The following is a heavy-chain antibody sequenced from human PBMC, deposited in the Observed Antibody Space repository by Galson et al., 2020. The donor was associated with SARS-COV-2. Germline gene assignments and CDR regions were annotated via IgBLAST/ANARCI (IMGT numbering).Heavy chain of an antibody. Sequence: SETLSLTCAVYGGSFSGYYWSWIRQPPGKGLEWIGEINHSGSTNYNPSLKSRVTISVDTSKNQFSLKLSSVTAADTAVYYCAREGDVLLWFGELLGANWFDPWGQGTLVTVSS. CDR1: GGSFSGYY. CDR3: AREGDVLLWFGELLGANWFDP. D-gene: IGHD3-10*01. J-gene: IGHJ5*02. V-gene: IGHV4-34*01. CDR2: INHSGST.